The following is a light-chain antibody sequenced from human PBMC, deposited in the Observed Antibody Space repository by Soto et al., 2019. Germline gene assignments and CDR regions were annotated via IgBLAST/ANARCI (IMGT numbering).Light chain of an antibody. J-gene: IGKJ4*01. Sequence: DIQMTQSPSSLSASIGDRVTITCRASQSISTYLNWYQQKPGKAPKLLIYAASRLQSGVPSRFSGSGSGTDFTLTISSLQPEDFATYFCQQRFSTFLTFGGGTKVEIK. CDR1: QSISTY. V-gene: IGKV1-39*01. CDR2: AAS. CDR3: QQRFSTFLT.